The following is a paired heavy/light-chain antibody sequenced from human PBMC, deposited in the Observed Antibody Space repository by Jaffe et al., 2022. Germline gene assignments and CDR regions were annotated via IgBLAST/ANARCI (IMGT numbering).Heavy chain of an antibody. J-gene: IGHJ4*02. CDR2: IFETGSA. CDR3: ARQGRATSGSSRSYSYDY. Sequence: QVQLQESGPGLVKPSETLSLTCAVSGFSLSSGFYWGWVRQAPGKGLEWIGNIFETGSAFYNPSLKSRVTMSIDTSSNQFSLRMTSVTAPDTAVYYCARQGRATSGSSRSYSYDYWGQGTLVTVSS. V-gene: IGHV4-38-2*01. D-gene: IGHD1-26*01. CDR1: GFSLSSGFY.
Light chain of an antibody. CDR1: SNDVGGFNY. V-gene: IGLV2-14*01. CDR3: SSYTIRSSVI. Sequence: QSALTQPASVSGSPGQSITISCTGTSNDVGGFNYVSWYLQSPGEAPKLKIYEVTHRPSGVSNRFSGSKSGNTAFLTISGLQPEDEGHYYCSSYTIRSSVIFGGGTMLTVL. CDR2: EVT. J-gene: IGLJ2*01.